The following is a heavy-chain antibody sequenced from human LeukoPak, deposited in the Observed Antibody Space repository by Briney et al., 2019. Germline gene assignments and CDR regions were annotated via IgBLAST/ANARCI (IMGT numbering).Heavy chain of an antibody. CDR2: IKQDGSEK. CDR1: GFTFSSYW. Sequence: GGSLRLSCAASGFTFSSYWMSWVRQAPGKGLEWVANIKQDGSEKYYVDSVKGRFTISRDNAKNSLYLQMNSLRAEDTAVYYCASQEGVIGYYYMDVWGKGTTVTVSS. CDR3: ASQEGVIGYYYMDV. J-gene: IGHJ6*03. V-gene: IGHV3-7*01. D-gene: IGHD3-16*02.